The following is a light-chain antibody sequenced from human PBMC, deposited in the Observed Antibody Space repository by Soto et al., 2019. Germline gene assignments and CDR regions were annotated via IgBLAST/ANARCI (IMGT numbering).Light chain of an antibody. V-gene: IGLV2-14*03. CDR1: SSDVGGYNY. J-gene: IGLJ2*01. Sequence: QSALTRPASVSGSPGQSITISCTGTSSDVGGYNYVSWYQQHPGEAPKLMIYDVSNRPSGVSNRFSGSKSGNTASLTISGLRAEDEADYYCSSYTSTSTLVVFGGGTKLTVL. CDR3: SSYTSTSTLVV. CDR2: DVS.